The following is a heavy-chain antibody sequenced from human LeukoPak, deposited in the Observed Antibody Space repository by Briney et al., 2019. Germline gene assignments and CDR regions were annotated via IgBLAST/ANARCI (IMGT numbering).Heavy chain of an antibody. Sequence: PGGSLRLSCAASGFTFSSYWMSWVRQSPGKGLEWVANINQDGSENHYVDSVKGRFTISRDNAKNSVFVQMNGLRVEDTAVSYCVRAGGSSWSDFWGQGTLVTVSS. D-gene: IGHD6-13*01. V-gene: IGHV3-7*01. CDR2: INQDGSEN. J-gene: IGHJ4*02. CDR1: GFTFSSYW. CDR3: VRAGGSSWSDF.